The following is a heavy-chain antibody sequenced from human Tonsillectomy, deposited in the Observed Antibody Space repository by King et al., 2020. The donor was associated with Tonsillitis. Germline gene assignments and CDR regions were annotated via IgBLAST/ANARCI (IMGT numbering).Heavy chain of an antibody. Sequence: VQLVESGGGLVQPGGSLRLSCAASGFTFSSYAMSWVRQAPGKGLEWVSAISGSGGSTYYADSVKGRFTISRDNSKNTLYLQMNSLRAEDTAVYYWAKDRVITMIVVVTDAFDIWGQGTMVTVSS. CDR2: ISGSGGST. D-gene: IGHD3-22*01. J-gene: IGHJ3*02. CDR3: AKDRVITMIVVVTDAFDI. CDR1: GFTFSSYA. V-gene: IGHV3-23*04.